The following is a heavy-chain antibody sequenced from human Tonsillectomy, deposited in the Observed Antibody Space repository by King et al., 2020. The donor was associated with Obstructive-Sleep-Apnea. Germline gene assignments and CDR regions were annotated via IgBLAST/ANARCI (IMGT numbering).Heavy chain of an antibody. D-gene: IGHD3-10*01. Sequence: VQLVESGGGLVQPGGSLRLSCAASGFTFSSYAMSWVRQAPGKGLQWVSAISGSGAATYYADSVKGRFTISRDNSKDTLYLQMDSLRAEDTAVYYCAKRRLFGSGRYFDYWGQGTLVTVSS. CDR3: AKRRLFGSGRYFDY. J-gene: IGHJ4*02. CDR2: ISGSGAAT. CDR1: GFTFSSYA. V-gene: IGHV3-23*04.